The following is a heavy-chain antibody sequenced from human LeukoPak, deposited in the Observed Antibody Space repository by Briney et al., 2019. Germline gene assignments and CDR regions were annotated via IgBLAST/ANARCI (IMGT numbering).Heavy chain of an antibody. CDR3: ARKSTGMDV. J-gene: IGHJ6*02. D-gene: IGHD2-2*01. CDR1: GYSFTTYW. V-gene: IGHV5-51*01. Sequence: GESLKISCKGSGYSFTTYWIAWVRQMPGKGLEWLGIIYPGDSDTRYSPSFQGQVTISADNSISTAYLQWSSLKASDSAIYYCARKSTGMDVWGQGTTVTVSS. CDR2: IYPGDSDT.